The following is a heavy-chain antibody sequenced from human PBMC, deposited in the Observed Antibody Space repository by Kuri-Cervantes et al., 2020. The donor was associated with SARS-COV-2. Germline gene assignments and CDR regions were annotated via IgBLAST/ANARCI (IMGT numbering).Heavy chain of an antibody. CDR2: IYHSGST. V-gene: IGHV4-39*07. D-gene: IGHD3-22*01. Sequence: GSLRLSCTVSGGSISSGGYYWSWIRQHPGKGLEWIGSIYHSGSTYYNPSLKSRVTISVDTSKNQFSLKLSSVTAADTAVYYCARAFVAVITSSRWFDPWGQGTLVTVSS. J-gene: IGHJ5*02. CDR3: ARAFVAVITSSRWFDP. CDR1: GGSISSGGYY.